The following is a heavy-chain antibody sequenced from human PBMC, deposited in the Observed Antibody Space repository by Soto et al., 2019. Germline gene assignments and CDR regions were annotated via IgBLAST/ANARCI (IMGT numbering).Heavy chain of an antibody. CDR2: ISSSASHI. V-gene: IGHV3-21*01. CDR1: GFSFSSYS. D-gene: IGHD2-15*01. Sequence: GGSLRLSCAASGFSFSSYSMNWVRQAPGKGLEWVSSISSSASHINYADSVKGRFTISRDNAKKSLYLQMNSLRAEDTAVYYYARGYTGYCSGGTCYWFDPWGQGTRVTVSS. J-gene: IGHJ5*02. CDR3: ARGYTGYCSGGTCYWFDP.